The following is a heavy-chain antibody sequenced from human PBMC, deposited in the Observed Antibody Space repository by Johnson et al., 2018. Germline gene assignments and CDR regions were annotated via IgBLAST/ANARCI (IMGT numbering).Heavy chain of an antibody. CDR3: ARKDGSYGYSYYYYRDV. J-gene: IGHJ6*03. D-gene: IGHD5-18*01. V-gene: IGHV1-8*01. CDR1: GYTFTSYD. CDR2: MNTNSGHT. Sequence: QVQLVESGAEVKKPGASVQVSCKSSGYTFTSYDINWMRQDTGHGLAWMRWMNTNSGHTGYAKKFPGRGTMTRNTSISTAYMDLRSRKSEDTDVYYSARKDGSYGYSYYYYRDVWGKGTTVTVSS.